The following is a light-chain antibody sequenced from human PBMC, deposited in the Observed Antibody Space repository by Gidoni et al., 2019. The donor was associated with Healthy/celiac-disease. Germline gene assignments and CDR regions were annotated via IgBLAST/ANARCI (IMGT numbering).Light chain of an antibody. CDR2: DAS. CDR3: QQYNSYSWT. J-gene: IGKJ1*01. Sequence: DIQMNQSPSTLSASVGDRVTITCRASQSISSWLAWYQQKPGKAPTLLIYDASSLESGVPSRFSGSGSGTEFTLTISSLQPDDFATYYCQQYNSYSWTFGQGTKVEIK. V-gene: IGKV1-5*01. CDR1: QSISSW.